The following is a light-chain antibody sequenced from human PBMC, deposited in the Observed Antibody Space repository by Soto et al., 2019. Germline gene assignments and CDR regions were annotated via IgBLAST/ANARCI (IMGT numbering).Light chain of an antibody. Sequence: EVVLTQSPGTLSLSPGESATLSCRASQSVSSLYLGWYQQKPGQPPRLLIYDGSSRATGIPDRFSATASETDFTLTITRLETEDVAVYHCQQYGTSPRFAFGPGTKVEIK. CDR2: DGS. V-gene: IGKV3-20*01. CDR3: QQYGTSPRFA. CDR1: QSVSSLY. J-gene: IGKJ3*01.